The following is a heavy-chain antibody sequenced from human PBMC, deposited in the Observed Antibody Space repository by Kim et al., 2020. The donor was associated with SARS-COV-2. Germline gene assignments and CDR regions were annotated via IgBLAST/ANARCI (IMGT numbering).Heavy chain of an antibody. D-gene: IGHD3-22*01. J-gene: IGHJ5*02. Sequence: ADSVKGRFTISRDNAKNSLYLQMNSLRADDTAVYYCARDPYYYDSSGYRWGQGTLVTVSS. V-gene: IGHV3-21*01. CDR3: ARDPYYYDSSGYR.